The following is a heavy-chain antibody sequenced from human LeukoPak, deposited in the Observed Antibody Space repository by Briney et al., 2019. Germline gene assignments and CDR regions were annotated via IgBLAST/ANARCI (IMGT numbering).Heavy chain of an antibody. CDR1: GGSFSGYY. CDR2: INHSRNT. V-gene: IGHV4-34*01. D-gene: IGHD5-24*01. J-gene: IGHJ4*02. Sequence: SETLSLTCAVYGGSFSGYYWTWIRQPPGKGLEWVGEINHSRNTNYSPSLKSRATISVDTSKNQFSLKLSSVTAADTAVYYCARDGEMATIENYFDYWGQGTLVTVSS. CDR3: ARDGEMATIENYFDY.